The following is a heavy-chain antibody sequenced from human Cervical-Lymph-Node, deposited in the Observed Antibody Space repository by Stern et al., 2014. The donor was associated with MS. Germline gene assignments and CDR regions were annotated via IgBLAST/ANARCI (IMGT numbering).Heavy chain of an antibody. V-gene: IGHV1-8*01. CDR3: ARVYGDPDY. J-gene: IGHJ4*02. CDR2: MNPKSGNT. D-gene: IGHD4-17*01. Sequence: VQLVESGAEVKKPGASVKVSCKASGYTFTSYDINWVRQATGQGLEWLGWMNPKSGNTGSAQKFQGRVTMTRDTSISTAYMELSSLRSEDTAVYYCARVYGDPDYWGQGTLVTVSS. CDR1: GYTFTSYD.